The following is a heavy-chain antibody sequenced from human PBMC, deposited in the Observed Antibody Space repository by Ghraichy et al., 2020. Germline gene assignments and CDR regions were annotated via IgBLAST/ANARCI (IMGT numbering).Heavy chain of an antibody. V-gene: IGHV3-23*01. CDR2: IGGSGGST. CDR1: GFTFSTYA. CDR3: ATTHIQYYYDRAFDI. D-gene: IGHD3-22*01. Sequence: GGSLRLSCAASGFTFSTYAMSWVRQAPGKGLEWVSAIGGSGGSTYYADSVKGRFTISRDNSKNTLYLQMNSLRAEDTAVYYCATTHIQYYYDRAFDIWGQGTMVTVSS. J-gene: IGHJ3*02.